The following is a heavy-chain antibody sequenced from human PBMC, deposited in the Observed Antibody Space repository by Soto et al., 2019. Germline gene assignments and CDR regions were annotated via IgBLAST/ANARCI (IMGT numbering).Heavy chain of an antibody. J-gene: IGHJ6*02. V-gene: IGHV4-4*07. CDR2: IYTTGST. Sequence: SETLSLTCTVSGGSISTYFWSWIRQPAGGGLEWIGRIYTTGSTNYNPSLKSRVTMSLDTSRNQFSLKLSSVTAPDTAVYYWAREGGYFDSSGSGVYHYHGVDVWGQGTTVTVSS. D-gene: IGHD3-22*01. CDR1: GGSISTYF. CDR3: AREGGYFDSSGSGVYHYHGVDV.